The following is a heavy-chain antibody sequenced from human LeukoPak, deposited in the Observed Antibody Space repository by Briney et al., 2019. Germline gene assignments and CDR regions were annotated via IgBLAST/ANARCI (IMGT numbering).Heavy chain of an antibody. CDR1: GGSFSGYY. V-gene: IGHV4-34*01. Sequence: PSETLSLTCAVYGGSFSGYYWSWIRQPPGKWLEWIGEINHSGSTNYNPSLKSRVTISVDTSKNQFSLKLSSVTAADTAVYYCARQIYDSSAFDYWGQGTLVTVSS. J-gene: IGHJ4*02. D-gene: IGHD3-22*01. CDR2: INHSGST. CDR3: ARQIYDSSAFDY.